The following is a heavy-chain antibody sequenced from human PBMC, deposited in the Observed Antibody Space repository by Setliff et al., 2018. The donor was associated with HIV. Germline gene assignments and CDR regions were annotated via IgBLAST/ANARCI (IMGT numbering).Heavy chain of an antibody. J-gene: IGHJ5*02. CDR1: GGSFSGYY. Sequence: SETLSLTCAVYGGSFSGYYWSWIRQSPGKGLEWIGEINHSGSTNYNPSLKSRVTISLDNSKNQFSLKLTSVTAADTAVYYCARDIWAYGLMGSWGQGTLVTVSS. CDR2: INHSGST. V-gene: IGHV4-34*01. D-gene: IGHD4-17*01. CDR3: ARDIWAYGLMGS.